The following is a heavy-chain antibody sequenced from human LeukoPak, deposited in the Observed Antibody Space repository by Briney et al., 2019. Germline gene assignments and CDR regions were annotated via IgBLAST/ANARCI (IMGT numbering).Heavy chain of an antibody. V-gene: IGHV3-30*02. CDR1: GFTFSSYA. D-gene: IGHD3-10*01. CDR2: IRYDGSNK. J-gene: IGHJ3*02. Sequence: PGGSLRLSCAASGFTFSSYAMSWVRQAPGKGLEWVAFIRYDGSNKYYADSVKGRFTISRDNSKNTLYLQMISLRAEDTAVYYCAELRRAFDIWGQGTMVTVSS. CDR3: AELRRAFDI.